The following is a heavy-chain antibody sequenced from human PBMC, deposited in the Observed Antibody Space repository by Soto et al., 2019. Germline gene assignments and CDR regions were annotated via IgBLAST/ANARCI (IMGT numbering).Heavy chain of an antibody. CDR3: ARGDFLAALHGMDV. D-gene: IGHD6-6*01. CDR1: GGSFSRGDYY. Sequence: QVHLQESGPGLGKPSPTLSLPCTVSGGSFSRGDYYWSWIRQPPGKGLEGIGYIYYSGSTYYSPSLKSRVTISVDTSKNQFSLKLSSVTAADSAVYYCARGDFLAALHGMDVCGQGTTVTVSS. CDR2: IYYSGST. V-gene: IGHV4-30-4*01. J-gene: IGHJ6*02.